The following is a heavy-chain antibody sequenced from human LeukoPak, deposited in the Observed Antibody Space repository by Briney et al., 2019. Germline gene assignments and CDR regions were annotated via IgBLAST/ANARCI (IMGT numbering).Heavy chain of an antibody. Sequence: SETLSLTCTVSGGSVSSSYWNWIRQSPGKGLEWIGCIYHSGSTNYNPSLKSRVTMSLDTSKNQFSLNLTSVTAADTALYYCAAANNYYYFDYWGQGTLVTVSS. CDR2: IYHSGST. CDR1: GGSVSSSY. CDR3: AAANNYYYFDY. D-gene: IGHD1-1*01. J-gene: IGHJ4*02. V-gene: IGHV4-59*02.